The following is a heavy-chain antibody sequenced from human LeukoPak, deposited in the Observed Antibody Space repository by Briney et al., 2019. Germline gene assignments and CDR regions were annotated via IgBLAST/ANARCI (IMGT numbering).Heavy chain of an antibody. V-gene: IGHV3-48*04. D-gene: IGHD6-25*01. J-gene: IGHJ6*03. CDR2: ITSGSDTI. CDR3: ARDVGIPSAAPDYYYYYYMDV. Sequence: PGGSLRLSCPASGFSFSPYNMNWVRQAPGKGLEGVSFITSGSDTINYADSVKGRFTVSRDNARNSLYLQMNSLRAEDTAVYSCARDVGIPSAAPDYYYYYYMDVWGIGTTVTVSS. CDR1: GFSFSPYN.